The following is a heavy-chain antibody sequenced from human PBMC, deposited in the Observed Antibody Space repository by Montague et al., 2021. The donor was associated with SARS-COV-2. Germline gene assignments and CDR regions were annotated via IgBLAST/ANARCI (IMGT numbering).Heavy chain of an antibody. V-gene: IGHV4-39*07. D-gene: IGHD3-10*01. CDR3: ARVGAGTMVRGVIPAYSYYGMDL. J-gene: IGHJ6*02. Sequence: SETLSLTCTVSGGSIRTNSYYWGWIRQPPGKGLDWIGSIYTSGSTNYNPYLKSRVTISVDTSKNQFSLKLSSVTAADTAVYYGARVGAGTMVRGVIPAYSYYGMDLWGRGTTVTVSS. CDR1: GGSIRTNSYY. CDR2: IYTSGST.